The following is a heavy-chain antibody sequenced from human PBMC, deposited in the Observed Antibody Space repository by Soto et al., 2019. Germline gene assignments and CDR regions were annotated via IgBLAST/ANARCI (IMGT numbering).Heavy chain of an antibody. CDR3: AKNSAATIRVGYDY. CDR1: GFTFSSYP. V-gene: IGHV3-23*01. D-gene: IGHD5-12*01. CDR2: IVASGGIT. J-gene: IGHJ4*02. Sequence: EVQLLESGGGLAQPGGSLRLSCAASGFTFSSYPMSWVRQAPGQGLEWVSGIVASGGITYYADSVKGRFTISRDNSKNTLYLQLTSLRAEDTAVYYCAKNSAATIRVGYDYWHPGALVTVSS.